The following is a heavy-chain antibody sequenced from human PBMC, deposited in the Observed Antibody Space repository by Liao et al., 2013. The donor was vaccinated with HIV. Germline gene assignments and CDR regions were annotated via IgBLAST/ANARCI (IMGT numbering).Heavy chain of an antibody. J-gene: IGHJ1*01. V-gene: IGHV4-34*01. CDR3: ARAPRGFYYDSGGYHYGAEYFHY. CDR1: GGSLSDYS. D-gene: IGHD3-22*01. CDR2: INHSGST. Sequence: QVRLQQWGAGLLKPSETLSLTCAVYGGSLSDYSWNWIRQPPGKGLEWIGEINHSGSTTYNPSLKTRVTISVDTSKNQFSLKMTSVNAADTAVYYCARAPRGFYYDSGGYHYGAEYFHYWGQGTLVTVSP.